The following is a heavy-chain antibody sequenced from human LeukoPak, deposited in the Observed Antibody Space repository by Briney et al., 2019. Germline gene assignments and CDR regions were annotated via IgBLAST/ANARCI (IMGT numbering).Heavy chain of an antibody. CDR1: GGSISSYY. CDR3: SKGAAASSSLYNWFDP. CDR2: IYYSGST. V-gene: IGHV4-59*08. J-gene: IGHJ5*02. D-gene: IGHD6-13*01. Sequence: SETLSLTCTVSGGSISSYYWSWIRQPPGKGLEWIGYIYYSGSTNYNPSLKSRVTISVDTSKNQFSLKLSSVTAADTAVYYCSKGAAASSSLYNWFDPWGQGTLVTVSS.